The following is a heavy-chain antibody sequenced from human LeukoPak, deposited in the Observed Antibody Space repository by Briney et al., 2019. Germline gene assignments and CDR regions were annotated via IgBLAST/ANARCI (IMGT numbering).Heavy chain of an antibody. J-gene: IGHJ4*02. CDR3: AKVGYNPKKRVSGTFDY. CDR2: ISGSGGST. CDR1: GFTFSSYA. V-gene: IGHV3-23*01. Sequence: PGGSLRLSCAASGFTFSSYAMSWVRQAPGKGLEWVSAISGSGGSTYYADSVKGRFTISRDNSKNTLYLQMNSLRAEDTAVYYCAKVGYNPKKRVSGTFDYWGQGTLVTVSS. D-gene: IGHD1-14*01.